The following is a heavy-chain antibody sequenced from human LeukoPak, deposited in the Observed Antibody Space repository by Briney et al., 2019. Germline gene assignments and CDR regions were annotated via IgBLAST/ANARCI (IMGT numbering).Heavy chain of an antibody. CDR2: ISSNGGST. V-gene: IGHV3-64*01. J-gene: IGHJ3*02. CDR3: ARAPNPDAFDI. Sequence: GGSLRLSCAASGFTFSSYAMHWVRQAPGKGREYVSAISSNGGSTYYANSVKGRFTISRDNSKNTLYLQMGSLRAEDMAVYYCARAPNPDAFDIWGQGTTVTVSS. CDR1: GFTFSSYA.